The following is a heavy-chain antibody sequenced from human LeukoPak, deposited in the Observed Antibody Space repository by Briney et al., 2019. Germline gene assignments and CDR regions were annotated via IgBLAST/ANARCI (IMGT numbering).Heavy chain of an antibody. J-gene: IGHJ6*03. CDR3: ATARSADGYYYYYMDV. CDR1: GGTFSGYA. Sequence: SVKVSCKASGGTFSGYAISWVRQAPGEGLEWMGGIIPIFGTANYAQTFQGRVTITTDESTSTSFVELISRRSEDTAVYLVATARSADGYYYYYMDVWGKGTTVTVSS. CDR2: IIPIFGTA. D-gene: IGHD2-15*01. V-gene: IGHV1-69*05.